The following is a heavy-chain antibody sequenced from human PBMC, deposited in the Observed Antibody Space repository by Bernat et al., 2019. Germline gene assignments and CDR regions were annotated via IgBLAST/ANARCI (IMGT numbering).Heavy chain of an antibody. V-gene: IGHV3-30-3*01. CDR3: ARDRGVPAANYAFDI. CDR2: ISYDGSNK. D-gene: IGHD2-2*01. J-gene: IGHJ3*02. CDR1: GFTFSSYA. Sequence: QVQLVESGGGVVQPGRSLRLSCAASGFTFSSYAMHWVRQAPGKGLEWVAVISYDGSNKYYADSVKGRFTIPRDNSKNTLYLQMNSLRAEDTAVYYCARDRGVPAANYAFDIWGQGTMVTVSS.